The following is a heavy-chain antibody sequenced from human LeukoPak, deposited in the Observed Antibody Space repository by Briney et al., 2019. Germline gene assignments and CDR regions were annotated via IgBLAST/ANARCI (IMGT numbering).Heavy chain of an antibody. D-gene: IGHD3-10*01. CDR1: GYTFTGYY. CDR3: ARTGGSGSPYAFDI. CDR2: INPNSGGT. Sequence: GASVKVSCKASGYTFTGYYMHWVRQAPGQGLEWMGWINPNSGGTNYAQKFQGRVTMTRDTSISTAYMELSRLRSDDTAVYYCARTGGSGSPYAFDIWGQGTMVTVSS. V-gene: IGHV1-2*02. J-gene: IGHJ3*02.